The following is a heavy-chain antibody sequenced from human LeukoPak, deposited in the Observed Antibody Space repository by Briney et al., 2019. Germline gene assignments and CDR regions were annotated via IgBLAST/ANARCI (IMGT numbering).Heavy chain of an antibody. CDR1: GYTFTSYG. D-gene: IGHD3-22*01. V-gene: IGHV1-18*01. J-gene: IGHJ4*02. Sequence: ASVKVSCKVSGYTFTSYGISWVRQAPGQGLEWMGWISAYNGNTNYAQKLQGRVTMTTDTSTSTAYMELRSLRSDDTAVYYCARGPESHSSGYYYALFDYWGQGTLVTVSS. CDR2: ISAYNGNT. CDR3: ARGPESHSSGYYYALFDY.